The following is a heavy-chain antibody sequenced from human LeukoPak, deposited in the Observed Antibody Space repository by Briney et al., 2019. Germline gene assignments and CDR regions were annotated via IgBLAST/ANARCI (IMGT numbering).Heavy chain of an antibody. CDR1: GGSINTFY. CDR2: MSTSGNT. CDR3: ARDVTQSDYYVSVGPIDV. D-gene: IGHD3-10*01. Sequence: SETLSLTCTVSGGSINTFYWSWIRQAAGKGLEWIGRMSTSGNTNYNPSLKSRVTMSVETYKHQFSLKVRSVTAADTAVYYCARDVTQSDYYVSVGPIDVWGKGTTVTVSS. J-gene: IGHJ6*03. V-gene: IGHV4-4*07.